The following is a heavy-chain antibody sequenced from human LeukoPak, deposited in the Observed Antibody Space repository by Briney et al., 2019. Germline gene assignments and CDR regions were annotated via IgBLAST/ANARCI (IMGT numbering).Heavy chain of an antibody. J-gene: IGHJ4*02. V-gene: IGHV3-21*01. CDR1: GFTFSSYS. CDR2: ISSSSSYI. D-gene: IGHD5-18*01. Sequence: GGSLRLSSAASGFTFSSYSMDWVRQAPGKGLEWFSSISSSSSYIYYADSVKGRFTISRDNAKNSLYLQMNSLRAEDTAVYYCARGSTAMVNWGQGTLVTASS. CDR3: ARGSTAMVN.